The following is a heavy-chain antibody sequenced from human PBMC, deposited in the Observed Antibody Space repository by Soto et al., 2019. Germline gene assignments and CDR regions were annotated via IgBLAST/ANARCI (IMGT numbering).Heavy chain of an antibody. V-gene: IGHV1-18*01. CDR2: ISAYNGNT. J-gene: IGHJ4*02. CDR1: GYTFTSYG. CDR3: ASQGRPYSSGWYWVY. D-gene: IGHD6-19*01. Sequence: GASVKVSCKVSGYTFTSYGISWVRQAPGQGLEWMGWISAYNGNTNYAQKLQGRVTMTTDTSTSTAYMELRSLRSDDTAVYYCASQGRPYSSGWYWVYWGQGTLVTVSS.